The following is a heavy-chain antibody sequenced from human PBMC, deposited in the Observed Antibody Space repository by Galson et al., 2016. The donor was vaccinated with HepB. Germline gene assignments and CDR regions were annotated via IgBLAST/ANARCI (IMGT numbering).Heavy chain of an antibody. CDR1: GFTFSSYW. CDR3: AREPGARNGMNV. D-gene: IGHD3-10*01. J-gene: IGHJ6*02. Sequence: SLRLSCAAPGFTFSSYWMSWVRQAPGKRLECVANIKQDGSEQYYVDSVKGRFTISRDNAKKSLYLQMNSLRAEDTAVYYCAREPGARNGMNVWGQGTTVTVSS. V-gene: IGHV3-7*01. CDR2: IKQDGSEQ.